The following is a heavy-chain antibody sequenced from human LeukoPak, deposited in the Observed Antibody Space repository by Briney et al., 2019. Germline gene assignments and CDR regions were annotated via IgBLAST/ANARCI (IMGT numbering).Heavy chain of an antibody. CDR1: GGSISSGNYY. V-gene: IGHV4-61*09. J-gene: IGHJ3*02. CDR3: ARPYTSDYRGAFDI. CDR2: MYTSGST. D-gene: IGHD6-19*01. Sequence: SETLSLTCTVSGGSISSGNYYWSWIRQPAGKGLEWIGHMYTSGSTNYNPALKSRVTISVDTYKNLFSLRLNSVTAADTAVYYCARPYTSDYRGAFDIWGQGTMVTVSS.